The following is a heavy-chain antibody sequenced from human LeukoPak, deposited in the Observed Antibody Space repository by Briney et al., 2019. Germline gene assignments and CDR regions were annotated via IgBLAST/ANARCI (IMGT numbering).Heavy chain of an antibody. V-gene: IGHV4-39*07. Sequence: SETLSLTCTVSGGSISSSSYYWGWIRQPPGKGLEWIGSIYYSGSTYYNPSLKSRVTISVDTSKNQFSLKLSSVTAADTAVYYCARGFDSSSWYHAEYFQHWGQGTLVTVSS. J-gene: IGHJ1*01. CDR3: ARGFDSSSWYHAEYFQH. CDR1: GGSISSSSYY. CDR2: IYYSGST. D-gene: IGHD6-13*01.